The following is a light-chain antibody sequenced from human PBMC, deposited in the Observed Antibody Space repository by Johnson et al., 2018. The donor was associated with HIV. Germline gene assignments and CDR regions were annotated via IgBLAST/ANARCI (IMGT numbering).Light chain of an antibody. CDR3: GTWDSSLSAHYV. Sequence: QSVLTQPPSVSAAPGQKVTISCSASSSNIVNIYISWYQPLPGTAPKLLIYDNHKRPSGIPDRFSASKSGTSATLAITGLQPGDEADYSCGTWDSSLSAHYVFGTGTKVTVL. CDR2: DNH. V-gene: IGLV1-51*01. J-gene: IGLJ1*01. CDR1: SSNIVNIY.